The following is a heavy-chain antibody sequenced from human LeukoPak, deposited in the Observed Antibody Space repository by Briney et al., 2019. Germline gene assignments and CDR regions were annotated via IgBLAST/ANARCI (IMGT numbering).Heavy chain of an antibody. D-gene: IGHD3-3*01. Sequence: GGSLRLSCAASGLTFSSYWMHWVRQAPGKGLVWVSRINTDGSSTSYADSVKGRFTISRDNAKNTLYLQMNSLRAEDTAVYYCASESTYYDFWSGYYRGSGFDPWGQGTLVTVSS. V-gene: IGHV3-74*01. CDR2: INTDGSST. CDR1: GLTFSSYW. CDR3: ASESTYYDFWSGYYRGSGFDP. J-gene: IGHJ5*02.